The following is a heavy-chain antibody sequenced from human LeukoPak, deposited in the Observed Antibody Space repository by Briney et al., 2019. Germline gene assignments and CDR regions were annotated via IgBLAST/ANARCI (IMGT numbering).Heavy chain of an antibody. CDR3: WGADSSGYLSDY. J-gene: IGHJ4*02. V-gene: IGHV3-30*14. Sequence: GRSLRLSCAASGFTFSSYAMHWVRQAPGKGLEWVAVISYDGSNKYYADSVKGRFTISRDNSKNTLYLQMSSLRAEDTAVYYCWGADSSGYLSDYWGQGTLVTVSS. D-gene: IGHD3-22*01. CDR1: GFTFSSYA. CDR2: ISYDGSNK.